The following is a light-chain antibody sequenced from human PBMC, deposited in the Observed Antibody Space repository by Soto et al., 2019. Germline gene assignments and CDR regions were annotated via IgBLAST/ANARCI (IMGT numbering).Light chain of an antibody. CDR2: DAS. CDR3: QQYNSYSWT. Sequence: DLQMTQSPSTLSASVGDRVTSTCRASQSISSWLAWYQQKPGKAPKLLIYDASSLESGVPSRFSGSGSGTEFTLTISSLQPDDFATYYCQQYNSYSWTFGQGTKVDI. J-gene: IGKJ1*01. V-gene: IGKV1-5*01. CDR1: QSISSW.